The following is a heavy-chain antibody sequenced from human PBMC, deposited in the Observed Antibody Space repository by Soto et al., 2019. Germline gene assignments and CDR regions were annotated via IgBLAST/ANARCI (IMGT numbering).Heavy chain of an antibody. CDR3: AYEGAARRDYGMDV. D-gene: IGHD6-6*01. CDR1: GGTFSNYA. Sequence: SVKVSCKASGGTFSNYAISWVRQAPGQGLGWMGGIIPIFGTANYAQKFQGRVTNTADESTSTVYMELSSLRSEDTAVYYCAYEGAARRDYGMDVWGQGTTVTVSS. CDR2: IIPIFGTA. J-gene: IGHJ6*02. V-gene: IGHV1-69*13.